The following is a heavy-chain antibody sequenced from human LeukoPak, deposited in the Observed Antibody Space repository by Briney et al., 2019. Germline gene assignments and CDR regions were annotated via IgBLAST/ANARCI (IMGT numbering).Heavy chain of an antibody. Sequence: ASVTVSCKASGYTFTSYAMNWVRQAPGQGLEWMGWINTNTGNPTYAQGFTGRFVFSLDTSVSTAYLQISSLKAEDTAVYYCARVYYDSSGFPDAFDIWGQGTMVTVSS. CDR1: GYTFTSYA. CDR3: ARVYYDSSGFPDAFDI. V-gene: IGHV7-4-1*02. D-gene: IGHD3-22*01. CDR2: INTNTGNP. J-gene: IGHJ3*02.